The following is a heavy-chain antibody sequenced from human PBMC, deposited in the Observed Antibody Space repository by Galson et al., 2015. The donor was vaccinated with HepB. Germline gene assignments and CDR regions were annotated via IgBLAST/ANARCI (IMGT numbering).Heavy chain of an antibody. CDR2: ISPHNRYT. D-gene: IGHD2-15*01. CDR3: ARGAVVVAVGATEDNWFDP. CDR1: GYTFSSYS. Sequence: SVKVSCKASGYTFSSYSITWVRQAPGQGLEWVGWISPHNRYTNYAQNFQGRVTMTTNTSTNTAYMELRSLRSDDTAIYYCARGAVVVAVGATEDNWFDPWGRGTLVTVAS. J-gene: IGHJ5*02. V-gene: IGHV1-18*01.